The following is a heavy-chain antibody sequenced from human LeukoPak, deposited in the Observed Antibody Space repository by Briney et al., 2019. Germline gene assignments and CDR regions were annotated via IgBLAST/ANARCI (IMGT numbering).Heavy chain of an antibody. CDR3: TSRNLYGSEGY. J-gene: IGHJ4*02. CDR1: GFTLSGSA. CDR2: IRSKANSYAT. D-gene: IGHD3-10*01. Sequence: PGGSLRLSCAASGFTLSGSAMHWVRQASGKGLEGVGRIRSKANSYATAYAASVKGRFTISRDDSKNTAYLQMNSLKTEDTAVYYCTSRNLYGSEGYWGQGTLVTVSS. V-gene: IGHV3-73*01.